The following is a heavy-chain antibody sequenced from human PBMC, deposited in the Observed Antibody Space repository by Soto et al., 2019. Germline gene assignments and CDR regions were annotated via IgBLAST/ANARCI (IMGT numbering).Heavy chain of an antibody. V-gene: IGHV3-30*03. CDR3: ARPGRNFWSGRYYFDY. J-gene: IGHJ4*02. Sequence: QVQLVASGGGVVQPGGSLRLSCAGSGFPFSSYGMHWVRQAPGKGLEWVAVISYDGSVSFDGSHKYYADSVQGRFTISRDNSENTLYLQMNSLRPEDTAVYYCARPGRNFWSGRYYFDYWGQGTLVTVSS. CDR1: GFPFSSYG. CDR2: ISYDGSVSFDGSHK. D-gene: IGHD3-3*01.